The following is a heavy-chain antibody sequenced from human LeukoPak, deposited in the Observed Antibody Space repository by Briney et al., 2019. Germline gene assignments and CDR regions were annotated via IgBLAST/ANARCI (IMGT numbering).Heavy chain of an antibody. Sequence: GGSLRLSCAASGFTVSSNYMSWVRQAPGKGLERISVIYSGGSTYYADSVKGRFTISRDNSKNTLYLQMNSLRAEDTAVYYCATMPYSSSWYGGRYYFDYWGQGTLVTVSS. D-gene: IGHD6-13*01. J-gene: IGHJ4*02. CDR2: IYSGGST. V-gene: IGHV3-66*01. CDR3: ATMPYSSSWYGGRYYFDY. CDR1: GFTVSSNY.